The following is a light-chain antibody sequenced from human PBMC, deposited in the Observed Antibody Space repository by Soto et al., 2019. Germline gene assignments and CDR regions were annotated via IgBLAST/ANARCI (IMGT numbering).Light chain of an antibody. V-gene: IGLV1-44*01. CDR3: ATWDDTLNGL. Sequence: QLVLTQPPSASATPGQRVTISCSGSSSNIGGNVVNWYQVLPGMAPKLLIYSNNQRPSGVPDRFSGSKSGTSASLAISGLQSEDEADYYCATWDDTLNGLFGGGTKLTVL. J-gene: IGLJ2*01. CDR1: SSNIGGNV. CDR2: SNN.